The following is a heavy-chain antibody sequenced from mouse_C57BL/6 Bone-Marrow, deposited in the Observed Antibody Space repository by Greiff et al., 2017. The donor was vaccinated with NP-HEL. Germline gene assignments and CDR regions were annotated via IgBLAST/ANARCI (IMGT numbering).Heavy chain of an antibody. V-gene: IGHV1-61*01. CDR1: GYTFTSYW. CDR3: ARRGEKGLRRACDY. D-gene: IGHD2-4*01. Sequence: QVQLQQPGAELVRPGSSVKLSCKASGYTFTSYWMDWVKQRPGQGLEWIGNIYPSDSETHYNQKFKDKATLTVDKSSSTAYMQLSSLTSEDSAVYYCARRGEKGLRRACDYWGQGTTLTVSS. CDR2: IYPSDSET. J-gene: IGHJ2*01.